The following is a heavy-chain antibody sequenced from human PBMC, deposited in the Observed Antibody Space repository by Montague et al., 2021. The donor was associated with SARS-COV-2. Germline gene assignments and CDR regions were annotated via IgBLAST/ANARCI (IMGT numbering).Heavy chain of an antibody. V-gene: IGHV4-39*01. J-gene: IGHJ5*02. D-gene: IGHD3-16*01. CDR2: IYYSGYT. Sequence: SESLSLTCTVSGGSITTTSHYWGWIRRPPGKGLEWIGSIYYSGYTHYNPSLKTRLTLSVDTSTNQFSLKLSSVTAADTAVYHCARLGPGPQGEESWGQGTVVIVSA. CDR3: ARLGPGPQGEES. CDR1: GGSITTTSHY.